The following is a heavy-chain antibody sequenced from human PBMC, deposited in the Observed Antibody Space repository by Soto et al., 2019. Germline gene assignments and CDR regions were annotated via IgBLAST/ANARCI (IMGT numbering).Heavy chain of an antibody. V-gene: IGHV4-4*09. CDR3: DRVPTP. J-gene: IGHJ5*02. CDR2: INTSGSP. CDR1: GGSISRYY. Sequence: XXTLSLACAVPGGSISRYYWYWILQPPGKGLEWIGYINTSGSPYHNTSLKSPVTISVDRSTHHFPLMLSSLTAADTAVYYWDRVPTPWGQGTLVTVSS.